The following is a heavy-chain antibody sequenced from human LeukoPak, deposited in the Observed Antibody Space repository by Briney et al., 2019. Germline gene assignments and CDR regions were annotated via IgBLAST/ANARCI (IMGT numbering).Heavy chain of an antibody. J-gene: IGHJ1*01. CDR1: GGSISSSSYY. V-gene: IGHV4-39*01. D-gene: IGHD1-20*01. CDR2: IYPSGAT. CDR3: VQNIPGAVEH. Sequence: KASETLSLTCTVSGGSISSSSYYWGWLRQPRGKGLECIGNIYPSGATYYNPSLKSRVTISLDTSKIQFSLRLSSVTAADTAVYYCVQNIPGAVEHWGQGTLVTVSS.